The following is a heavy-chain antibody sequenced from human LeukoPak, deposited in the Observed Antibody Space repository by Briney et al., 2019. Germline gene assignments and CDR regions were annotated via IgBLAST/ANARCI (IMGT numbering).Heavy chain of an antibody. CDR3: ARHPRITMIVVVITTLRHAFDI. CDR1: GGSISSSGYY. CDR2: IYYSGST. D-gene: IGHD3-22*01. J-gene: IGHJ3*02. Sequence: SETLSLTCTVSGGSISSSGYYWGWIRQPPGKGLEWIGSIYYSGSTYYNPSLKSRVTISVDTSKNQFSLKLSSVTAADTAVYYCARHPRITMIVVVITTLRHAFDIWGQGTMVTVSS. V-gene: IGHV4-39*01.